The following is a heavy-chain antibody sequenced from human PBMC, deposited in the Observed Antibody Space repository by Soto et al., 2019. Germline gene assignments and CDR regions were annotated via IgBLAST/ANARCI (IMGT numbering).Heavy chain of an antibody. D-gene: IGHD6-19*01. Sequence: ASMKRSCKASGYTVTPYPMHWVRQAPGQRLEWMGWINAGNGNTKYSQKFQGRVTITTDTSASTAYMELSSLRSEDTAVYYCARDGAVAGDSNFDYWGQGTLVTVSS. CDR1: GYTVTPYP. J-gene: IGHJ4*02. V-gene: IGHV1-3*01. CDR2: INAGNGNT. CDR3: ARDGAVAGDSNFDY.